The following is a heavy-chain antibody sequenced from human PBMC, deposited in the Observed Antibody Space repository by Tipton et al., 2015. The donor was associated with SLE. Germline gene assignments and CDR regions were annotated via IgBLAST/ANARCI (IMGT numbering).Heavy chain of an antibody. J-gene: IGHJ4*02. V-gene: IGHV3-30*02. CDR3: AKGEIVVPAAADY. CDR1: GFTFSSYA. CDR2: IRYDGSNK. Sequence: SLRLSCAASGFTFSSYAMHWVRQAPGKGLEWVAFIRYDGSNKYYADSVKGRFTISRDNSKNTLYLQMNSLRAEDTAVYYCAKGEIVVPAAADYWGQGTLVTVSS. D-gene: IGHD2-2*01.